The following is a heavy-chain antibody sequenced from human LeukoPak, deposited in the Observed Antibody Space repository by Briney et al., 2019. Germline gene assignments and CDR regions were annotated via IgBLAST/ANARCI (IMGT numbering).Heavy chain of an antibody. Sequence: SETLSLTCAVYGGSFSGYYWSWIRQPPGKGLEWIGYIYYSGSTNYNPSLKSRVTISVDTSKNQFSLKLSSVTAADTAVYYCARIAAAGNFDPWGQGTLVTVSS. CDR2: IYYSGST. CDR3: ARIAAAGNFDP. D-gene: IGHD6-13*01. V-gene: IGHV4-59*08. J-gene: IGHJ5*02. CDR1: GGSFSGYY.